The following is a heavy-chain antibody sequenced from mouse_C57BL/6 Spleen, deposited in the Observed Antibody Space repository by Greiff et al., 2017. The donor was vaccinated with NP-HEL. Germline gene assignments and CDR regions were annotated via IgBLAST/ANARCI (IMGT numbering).Heavy chain of an antibody. Sequence: EVQVVESGGGLVKPGGSLKLSCAASGFTFSSYAMSWVRQTPEKRLEWVATISDGGSYTYYPDNVKGRFTISRDNAKNNLYLQMSHLKSEDTAMYYGARDRSGTTAKGYFDVWGTGTTVTVSS. D-gene: IGHD1-2*01. CDR1: GFTFSSYA. J-gene: IGHJ1*03. CDR2: ISDGGSYT. CDR3: ARDRSGTTAKGYFDV. V-gene: IGHV5-4*01.